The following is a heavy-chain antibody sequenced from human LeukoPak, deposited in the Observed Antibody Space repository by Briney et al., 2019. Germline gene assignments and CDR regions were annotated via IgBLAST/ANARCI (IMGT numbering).Heavy chain of an antibody. Sequence: PSETLSLTCTVSGGSISSSSYYWGWIRQPPGKGLEWIGSIYHSGSTYYNPSLKSRVTISVDRSKNQFSLKLSSVTAADTAVYYCARGLVPGYCSSTSCYKEHWGQGTLVTVSS. D-gene: IGHD2-2*02. V-gene: IGHV4-39*07. J-gene: IGHJ1*01. CDR2: IYHSGST. CDR3: ARGLVPGYCSSTSCYKEH. CDR1: GGSISSSSYY.